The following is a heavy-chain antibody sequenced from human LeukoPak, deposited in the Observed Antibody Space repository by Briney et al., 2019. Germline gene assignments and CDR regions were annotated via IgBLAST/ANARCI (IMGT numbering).Heavy chain of an antibody. V-gene: IGHV3-48*01. CDR2: ISSSSSTI. Sequence: GGSLRLSCAASGFTFSSSSMNWVRQAPGKGLEWVSYISSSSSTIYYADSVKGRFTISRDNAKNSLYLQMNSLRAEDTAVYYCAREPPPRSWYRFWYFDLWGRGTLVTVSS. J-gene: IGHJ2*01. D-gene: IGHD6-13*01. CDR1: GFTFSSSS. CDR3: AREPPPRSWYRFWYFDL.